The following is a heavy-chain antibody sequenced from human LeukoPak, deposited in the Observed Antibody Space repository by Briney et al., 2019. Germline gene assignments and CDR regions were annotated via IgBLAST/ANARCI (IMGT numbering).Heavy chain of an antibody. V-gene: IGHV3-74*01. D-gene: IGHD2-2*01. Sequence: PGGSLRLSCAASGFTFSSYWMHWVRQAPGKGLVWVSRINSDGSSTSYADSVKGRFTISRDNAKNTLYLQMNSLRAEDTAVYYCARVGGYCSSTSCYAVFSYYYYYMDVWGKGTTVTVSS. CDR3: ARVGGYCSSTSCYAVFSYYYYYMDV. J-gene: IGHJ6*03. CDR2: INSDGSST. CDR1: GFTFSSYW.